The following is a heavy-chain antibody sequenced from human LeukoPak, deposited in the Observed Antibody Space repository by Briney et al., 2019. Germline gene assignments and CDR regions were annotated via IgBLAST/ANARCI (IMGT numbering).Heavy chain of an antibody. CDR1: GFTFRDAA. CDR2: ISSSGANA. J-gene: IGHJ5*02. D-gene: IGHD5-24*01. Sequence: GASLRLSCAASGFTFRDAAMTCVPEAPRKGLEWVSLISSSGANAYYADSVKGRFTISRDNSKNTLSLQMNNLRAENTAGYSCAKHMEMASWGQGTPVTVSS. V-gene: IGHV3-23*01. CDR3: AKHMEMAS.